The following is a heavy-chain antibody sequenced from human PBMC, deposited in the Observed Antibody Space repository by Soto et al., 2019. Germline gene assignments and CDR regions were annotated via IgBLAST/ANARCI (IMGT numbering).Heavy chain of an antibody. CDR2: IHHAGNT. CDR3: ARNYFDH. V-gene: IGHV4-4*02. J-gene: IGHJ4*01. CDR1: GASISSVNW. Sequence: SETLSLTCAVSGASISSVNWWSWVRQSPGKGLEWIGEIHHAGNTNYNPSLRSRAIVSVDQSKNEFSLKLTSVTAADTAVYYCARNYFDHWGHGTLVTVSS.